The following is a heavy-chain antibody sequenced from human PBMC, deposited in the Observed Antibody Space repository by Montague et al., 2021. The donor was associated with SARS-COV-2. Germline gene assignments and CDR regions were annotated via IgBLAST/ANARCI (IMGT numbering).Heavy chain of an antibody. CDR2: IYYSGST. V-gene: IGHV4-39*07. CDR1: GGSISSSSYY. CDR3: ARDQGYNWNYYYYYGMGV. D-gene: IGHD1-20*01. Sequence: SETLSLTCTVSGGSISSSSYYWGWIRQPPGKGLEWIGSIYYSGSTYYNPSLKSRVTISVDTSKNQFSLKLSSVTAADTAVYYCARDQGYNWNYYYYYGMGVWGQGTTVTVSS. J-gene: IGHJ6*02.